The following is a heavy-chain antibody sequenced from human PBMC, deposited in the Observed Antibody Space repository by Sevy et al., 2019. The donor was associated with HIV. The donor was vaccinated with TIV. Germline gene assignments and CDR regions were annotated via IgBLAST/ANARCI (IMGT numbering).Heavy chain of an antibody. CDR2: FDPEDDET. CDR3: ATTKDYYDSSGYPFDD. D-gene: IGHD3-22*01. J-gene: IGHJ4*02. V-gene: IGHV1-24*01. CDR1: GDTLNVLS. Sequence: ASVKVSCKVSGDTLNVLSMHWVRQAPGKGLEWMATFDPEDDETFYAQKFQGRVTLTEDTCTGTAYMGLSSLRYEDTALYFCATTKDYYDSSGYPFDDWGQGTLVTVSS.